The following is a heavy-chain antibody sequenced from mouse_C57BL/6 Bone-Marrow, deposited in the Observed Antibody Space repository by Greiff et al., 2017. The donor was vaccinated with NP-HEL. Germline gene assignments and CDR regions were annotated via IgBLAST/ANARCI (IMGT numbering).Heavy chain of an antibody. J-gene: IGHJ3*01. CDR1: GYSITSGYY. CDR2: ISYDGSN. D-gene: IGHD2-4*01. V-gene: IGHV3-6*01. Sequence: EVQLQQSGPGLVKPSQSLSLTCSVTGYSITSGYYWNWIRQFPGNKLEWMGYISYDGSNNYNPSLKNRISITRDTSKNQFFLKLNSVTTEDTATYYCARYDYLFAYWGQGTLVTVSA. CDR3: ARYDYLFAY.